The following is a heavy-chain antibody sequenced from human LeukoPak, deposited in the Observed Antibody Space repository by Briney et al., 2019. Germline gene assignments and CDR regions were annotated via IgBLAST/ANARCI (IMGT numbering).Heavy chain of an antibody. CDR3: ARGRWVGTTQASYMDY. Sequence: ASVKVSCKASVYAFTNYASQWVRQARGQTLEWMEWVNDGNRNTRNSPKCQGRVTIARDTYPSTAYMELSSLTSEDTPVYSCARGRWVGTTQASYMDYWGQGTLVSASS. CDR1: VYAFTNYA. D-gene: IGHD1-26*01. J-gene: IGHJ4*02. V-gene: IGHV1-3*01. CDR2: VNDGNRNT.